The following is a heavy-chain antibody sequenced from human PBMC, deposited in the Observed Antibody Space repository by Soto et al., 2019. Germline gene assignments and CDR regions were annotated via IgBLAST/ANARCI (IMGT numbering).Heavy chain of an antibody. D-gene: IGHD6-19*01. Sequence: SETLSLTCTVSGGSISSYYWSWIRRPAGKGLEWIGRIYTSGSTNYNPSLKSRVTMSVDTSENQFSLKLSSVTAADTAVYYCARDRGQWLVLGFDYWGQGTLVTVSS. V-gene: IGHV4-4*07. CDR3: ARDRGQWLVLGFDY. CDR1: GGSISSYY. J-gene: IGHJ4*02. CDR2: IYTSGST.